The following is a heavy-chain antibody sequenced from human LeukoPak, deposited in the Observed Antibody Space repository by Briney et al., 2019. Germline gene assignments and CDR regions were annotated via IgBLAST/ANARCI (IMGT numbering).Heavy chain of an antibody. CDR2: IIPIFGTA. D-gene: IGHD2-2*01. V-gene: IGHV1-69*05. CDR3: ARGGCSSTSCPSFDY. CDR1: GGTFSSYA. Sequence: SVTVSCKASGGTFSSYAISWVRQAPGQGLEWMGGIIPIFGTANYAQKFQGRVTITTDESTSTAYMELSSLRSEDTAVYYCARGGCSSTSCPSFDYWGQGTLVTVSS. J-gene: IGHJ4*02.